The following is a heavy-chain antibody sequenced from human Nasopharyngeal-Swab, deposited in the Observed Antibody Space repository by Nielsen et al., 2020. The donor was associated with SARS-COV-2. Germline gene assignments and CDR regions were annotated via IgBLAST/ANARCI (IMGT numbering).Heavy chain of an antibody. CDR3: AREVGGVVPNWFDP. D-gene: IGHD3-3*01. Sequence: GESLKISCAASGFTFSSYEMNWVRQAPGKGLEWVSYISSSSSTIYYADSVKGRFTISRDNAKNSLYLQMNSLRAEDTAVYYCAREVGGVVPNWFDPWGQGTLVTVSS. J-gene: IGHJ5*02. CDR2: ISSSSSTI. CDR1: GFTFSSYE. V-gene: IGHV3-48*03.